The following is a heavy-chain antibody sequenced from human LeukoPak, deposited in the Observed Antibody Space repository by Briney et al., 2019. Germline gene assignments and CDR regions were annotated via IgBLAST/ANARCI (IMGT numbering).Heavy chain of an antibody. CDR3: ARLGRITMVRGADQYYYYYMDV. D-gene: IGHD3-10*01. CDR1: GYTFTGYY. Sequence: ASVKVSCKASGYTFTGYYMHWVRQAPGQGLEWMGRINPNSGGTNYAQKFQGRVTMTRDTSISTAYMELNRLRSDDTAVYYCARLGRITMVRGADQYYYYYMDVWGKGTTVTVSS. V-gene: IGHV1-2*06. CDR2: INPNSGGT. J-gene: IGHJ6*03.